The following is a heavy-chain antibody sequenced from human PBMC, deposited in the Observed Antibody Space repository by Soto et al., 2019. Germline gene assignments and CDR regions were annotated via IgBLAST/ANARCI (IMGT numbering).Heavy chain of an antibody. Sequence: EVQLLESGGGLVQPGGSLRLSCAASGFTFRSYAMSGVRQAPGKGLEWVSAISESGGSTYYAYSVKGRVTIPGDNTKNTLYLPINSLRAEETAVYYCAKDKPGTTSFDICVRGTLVTVSS. CDR2: ISESGGST. CDR3: AKDKPGTTSFDI. V-gene: IGHV3-23*01. J-gene: IGHJ3*02. CDR1: GFTFRSYA. D-gene: IGHD1-1*01.